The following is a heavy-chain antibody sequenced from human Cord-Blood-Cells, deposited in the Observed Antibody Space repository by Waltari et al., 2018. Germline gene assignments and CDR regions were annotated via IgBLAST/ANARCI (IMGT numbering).Heavy chain of an antibody. V-gene: IGHV1-2*04. CDR2: INPNSGGT. J-gene: IGHJ6*02. D-gene: IGHD7-27*01. CDR3: ARELTGDAYYYYGMDV. Sequence: QVQLVQSGAEVKKPGASVKVSCKASGYTFTGYYMHWVRQAPGQGLEWMGWINPNSGGTNYAQKFQGWVTMTRDTSISTAYMELSRLRSDDTAVYYCARELTGDAYYYYGMDVWGQGTTVTVSS. CDR1: GYTFTGYY.